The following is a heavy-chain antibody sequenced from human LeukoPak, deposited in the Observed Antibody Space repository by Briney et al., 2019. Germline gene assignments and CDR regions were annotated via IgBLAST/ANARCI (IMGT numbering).Heavy chain of an antibody. CDR3: AREQLTMVWGVINY. D-gene: IGHD3-10*01. V-gene: IGHV1-2*02. CDR2: INPNSGGT. Sequence: ASVKVSCKASGYTFTGYYMHWVRQAPGQGLEWMGWINPNSGGTNYAQKFQGRVTMTRDTSISTAYMELSRLRSDDTAVYYCAREQLTMVWGVINYWGQGTLVTVSS. J-gene: IGHJ4*02. CDR1: GYTFTGYY.